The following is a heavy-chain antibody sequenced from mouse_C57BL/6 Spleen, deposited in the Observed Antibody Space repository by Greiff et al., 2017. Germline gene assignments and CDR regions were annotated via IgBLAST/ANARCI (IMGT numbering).Heavy chain of an antibody. Sequence: EVKLMESGPGLVKPSQSLSLTCSVTGYSITSGYYWNWIRQFPGNKLEWMGYISYDGSNNYNPSLKNRISITRDTSKNQFFLKLNSVTTEDTSTYYCARERYYGSFYFDYWGQGTTLTVSS. CDR1: GYSITSGYY. V-gene: IGHV3-6*01. J-gene: IGHJ2*01. D-gene: IGHD1-1*01. CDR3: ARERYYGSFYFDY. CDR2: ISYDGSN.